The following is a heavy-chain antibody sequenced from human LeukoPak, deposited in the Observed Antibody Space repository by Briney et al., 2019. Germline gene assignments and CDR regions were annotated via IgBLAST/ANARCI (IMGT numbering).Heavy chain of an antibody. D-gene: IGHD2-21*01. V-gene: IGHV3-30*02. CDR1: GFTFSSYG. J-gene: IGHJ4*02. CDR3: AKQGANGGANFDY. CDR2: IRYDGNNK. Sequence: GGSLRLSCAASGFTFSSYGLHWVHQAPGKGLEWVAFIRYDGNNKYNSDSVKGRFTISRDDSKNTLYLHMNSLRPEDTAVYYCAKQGANGGANFDYWGQGTLVTVSS.